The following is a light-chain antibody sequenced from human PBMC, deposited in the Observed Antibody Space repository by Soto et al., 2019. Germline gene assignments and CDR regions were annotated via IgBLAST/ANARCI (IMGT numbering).Light chain of an antibody. J-gene: IGKJ4*01. V-gene: IGKV1-39*01. CDR1: QSISSY. Sequence: DIQITQSPSSLSASVGDRVTITCRASQSISSYLNWYQQKPGKAPKLLIYAASSLQSGVPSRFSGSGSGTDFTLTISSLQPEDFATYYCQQSYSTPPLTFGGWTKVEIK. CDR2: AAS. CDR3: QQSYSTPPLT.